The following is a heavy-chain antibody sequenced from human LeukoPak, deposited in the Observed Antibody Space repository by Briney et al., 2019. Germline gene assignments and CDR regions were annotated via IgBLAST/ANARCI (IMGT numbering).Heavy chain of an antibody. CDR2: IIPIFGTA. D-gene: IGHD1-1*01. CDR3: ARAKFPTTLDY. CDR1: GGTFSSYA. J-gene: IGHJ4*02. Sequence: ASVKVSCKASGGTFSSYAISWVRQAPGQGLEWMGGIIPIFGTANYAQKFQGRVTITADESTSTAYMELSRLRSDDTAVYYCARAKFPTTLDYWGQGTLVTVSS. V-gene: IGHV1-69*01.